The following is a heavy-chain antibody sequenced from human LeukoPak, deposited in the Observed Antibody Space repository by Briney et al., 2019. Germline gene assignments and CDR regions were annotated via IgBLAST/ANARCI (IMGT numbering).Heavy chain of an antibody. CDR2: ISGGDANT. Sequence: PGGSLRLSCAASGFTFKSYAMTWVRQAPGRGLEWVSAISGGDANTYYADSVKGRFTVSRNNSKNTLYLQMNSLRAEDTAVYYCAKDRTADYGVGDWGQGTLVTVSS. J-gene: IGHJ4*02. D-gene: IGHD4-17*01. V-gene: IGHV3-23*01. CDR1: GFTFKSYA. CDR3: AKDRTADYGVGD.